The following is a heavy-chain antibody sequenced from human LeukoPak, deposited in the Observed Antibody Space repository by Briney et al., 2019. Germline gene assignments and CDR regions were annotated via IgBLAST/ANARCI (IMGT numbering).Heavy chain of an antibody. Sequence: GGSLRLSCAASGFTFPNYAVSWVRQAPGQGLEWVSGISGSAYSTFYVDSVKGRLTISRDNSKNTLYLQMNRLRAEDTALYYCAKSDGGAVSGTQWDYWGQGTLVTVSS. CDR2: ISGSAYST. J-gene: IGHJ4*02. CDR1: GFTFPNYA. CDR3: AKSDGGAVSGTQWDY. D-gene: IGHD6-19*01. V-gene: IGHV3-23*01.